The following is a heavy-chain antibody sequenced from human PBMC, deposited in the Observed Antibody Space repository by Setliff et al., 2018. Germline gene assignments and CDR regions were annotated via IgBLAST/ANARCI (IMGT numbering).Heavy chain of an antibody. V-gene: IGHV4-39*01. CDR3: ARTGTYRYFDH. CDR2: IHYLGTT. Sequence: SETLSLTCTVSGASISSGTYYWGWIRQPPGKGLEWIGRIHYLGTTYSNASLASRLTMSVDTSKNQFSLRLTSVTAADKAVYYCARTGTYRYFDHWGQGTLVTVSS. J-gene: IGHJ4*02. CDR1: GASISSGTYY. D-gene: IGHD1-1*01.